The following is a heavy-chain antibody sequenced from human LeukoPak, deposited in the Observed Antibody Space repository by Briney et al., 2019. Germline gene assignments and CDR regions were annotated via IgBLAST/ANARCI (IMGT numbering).Heavy chain of an antibody. V-gene: IGHV4-59*01. CDR1: GGSITGYY. CDR3: ARYDGDDNNFDY. Sequence: SETLSLTCTVSGGSITGYYWSWIRQPPGKGPEWIAYVYYSGSVNYNPSLQSRVTISVDRSKDQSSLKLSSVTAADTAVYYCARYDGDDNNFDYWGLGTLVTVSS. CDR2: VYYSGSV. J-gene: IGHJ4*02. D-gene: IGHD4-17*01.